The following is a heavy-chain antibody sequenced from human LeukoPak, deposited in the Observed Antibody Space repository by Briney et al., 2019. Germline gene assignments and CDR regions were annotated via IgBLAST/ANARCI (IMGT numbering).Heavy chain of an antibody. V-gene: IGHV3-15*01. CDR1: TLTLSNAW. J-gene: IGHJ5*02. CDR3: TTVSYVAPRTRVFNWFDP. Sequence: PGESMRLACTAATLTLSNAWMSWVSQAPGNGIEWDGRTQRKTDDGTTDYAVPVIGRFTIARDDSKNTLYRQMNSLKTEDTAMYYCTTVSYVAPRTRVFNWFDPWGQGTLVSASS. D-gene: IGHD3-16*01. CDR2: TQRKTDDGTT.